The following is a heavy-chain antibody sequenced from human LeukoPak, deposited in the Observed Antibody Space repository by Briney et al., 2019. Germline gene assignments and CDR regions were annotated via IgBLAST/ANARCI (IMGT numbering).Heavy chain of an antibody. CDR1: GGTFSSYA. J-gene: IGHJ6*02. Sequence: SVKVSCKASGGTFSSYAISWVRQAPGQGLEWMGGIIPIFGTANYAQKFQGRVTITADGSTSTAYMELSSLRSEDTAVYYCASYCSSTSCYYYYGMDVWGQGTTVTVSS. D-gene: IGHD2-2*01. CDR2: IIPIFGTA. V-gene: IGHV1-69*13. CDR3: ASYCSSTSCYYYYGMDV.